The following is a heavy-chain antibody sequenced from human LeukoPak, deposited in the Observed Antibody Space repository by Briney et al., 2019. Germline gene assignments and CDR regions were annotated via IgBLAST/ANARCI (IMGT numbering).Heavy chain of an antibody. CDR2: IYQSVTT. CDR3: ARGSNYYYSMDV. CDR1: GYSISSGYY. Sequence: SETLSLTCAVSGYSISSGYYWGWIQQPPGKGLEWIGSIYQSVTTYYSPSLKSRVAISADTPKNQFSLTLTSVTAADMAVYYCARGSNYYYSMDVWGKGTTVTVSS. D-gene: IGHD3/OR15-3a*01. V-gene: IGHV4-38-2*01. J-gene: IGHJ6*04.